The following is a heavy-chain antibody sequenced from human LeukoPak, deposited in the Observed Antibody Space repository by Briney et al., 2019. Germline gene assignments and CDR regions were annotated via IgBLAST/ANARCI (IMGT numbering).Heavy chain of an antibody. J-gene: IGHJ4*02. CDR3: ARVRDCSGGSCYSFHY. D-gene: IGHD2-15*01. CDR2: IYPGDSDT. Sequence: GESLKISCKGSGYSFTTYWIGWVRQMPGKGLEWMGIIYPGDSDTRYSPSFQGQVTISADESISTAYLKWSSLKASDSAMYYCARVRDCSGGSCYSFHYWGRGTLVTVSS. CDR1: GYSFTTYW. V-gene: IGHV5-51*01.